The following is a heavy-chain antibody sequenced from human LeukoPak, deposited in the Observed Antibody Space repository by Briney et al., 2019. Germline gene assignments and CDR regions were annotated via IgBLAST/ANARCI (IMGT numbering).Heavy chain of an antibody. D-gene: IGHD2-15*01. CDR2: IYYSGST. Sequence: SETLSLTCTVSGGSISSYYWSWIRQPPGKGLEWVGYIYYSGSTNYNPSLKSRVTISVDTSKNQFSLKLSSVTAADTAAYYCARVGGGNYYYYGMDVWGQGTTVTVSS. CDR3: ARVGGGNYYYYGMDV. V-gene: IGHV4-59*01. J-gene: IGHJ6*02. CDR1: GGSISSYY.